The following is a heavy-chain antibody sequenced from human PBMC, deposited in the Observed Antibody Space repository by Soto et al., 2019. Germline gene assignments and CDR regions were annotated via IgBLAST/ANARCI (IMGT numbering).Heavy chain of an antibody. CDR2: ITWNSGYI. J-gene: IGHJ3*01. D-gene: IGHD3-16*01. CDR3: VKDSFDYLEYLGMGTFDL. CDR1: GFTFDNYA. Sequence: EVHLVESGGHLVQPGRSLRLSCTASGFTFDNYAMHWVRQAPGKGLEWVSGITWNSGYIGYADSVASRFTLSRDNAKNSLHIQMNSLRPEDTALYYCVKDSFDYLEYLGMGTFDLWGQGTMVTVSS. V-gene: IGHV3-9*01.